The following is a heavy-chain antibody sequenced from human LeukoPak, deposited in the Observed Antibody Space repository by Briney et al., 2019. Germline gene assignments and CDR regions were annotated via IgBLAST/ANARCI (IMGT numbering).Heavy chain of an antibody. CDR3: ARVAAAGFDY. J-gene: IGHJ4*02. V-gene: IGHV4-39*07. CDR2: IYYSGTT. Sequence: SETLSLTCTVSGGSISSSIYYWGWIRQPPGKGLEWIGSIYYSGTTYYNPSLKSRVTISVDTSKNQFSLKLSSVTAADTAVYYCARVAAAGFDYWGQGTLVTVSS. D-gene: IGHD6-13*01. CDR1: GGSISSSIYY.